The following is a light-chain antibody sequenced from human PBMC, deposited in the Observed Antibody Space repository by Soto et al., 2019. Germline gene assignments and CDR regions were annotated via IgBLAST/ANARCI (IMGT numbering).Light chain of an antibody. CDR3: QQYNAWPPLT. CDR1: QSVARN. Sequence: EVVMAQSPATLSVSPGEGATLSCRASQSVARNFAWYQHKPGQAPRLLIYGASTRATGIPARFSGSGSGTDFTFTISSLQSEDFAVYCCQQYNAWPPLTFGQGTRVEVK. J-gene: IGKJ1*01. V-gene: IGKV3-15*01. CDR2: GAS.